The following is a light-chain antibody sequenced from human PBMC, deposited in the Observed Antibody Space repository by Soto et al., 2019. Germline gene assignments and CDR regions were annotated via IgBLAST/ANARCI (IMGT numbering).Light chain of an antibody. J-gene: IGLJ3*02. CDR3: CSYVGNNDWV. CDR2: EGI. CDR1: NSDVGSYNL. V-gene: IGLV2-23*01. Sequence: QSALTQPASVSGCPGQSITVSCTGTNSDVGSYNLVSWYQQHPGQAPKLMIYEGIKRPSGVSDRFSGSKSGNTAPLKISGLQAEDEADYYCCSYVGNNDWVFGGGTKVTVL.